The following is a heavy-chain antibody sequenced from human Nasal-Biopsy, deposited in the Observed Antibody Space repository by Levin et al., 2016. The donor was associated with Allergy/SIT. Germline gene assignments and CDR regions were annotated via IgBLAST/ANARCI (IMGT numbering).Heavy chain of an antibody. D-gene: IGHD2-15*01. Sequence: GESLKISCTGSGFTFDDYAITWFRQAPGKGLEWVSVVSYDGSYEYYADSVKGRFTISRDNSKNTVFLQLNSLRVEDTAVYYCAKDLVAEGDYGMDVWGQGTTVTVSS. V-gene: IGHV3-30*04. CDR1: GFTFDDYA. CDR2: VSYDGSYE. CDR3: AKDLVAEGDYGMDV. J-gene: IGHJ6*02.